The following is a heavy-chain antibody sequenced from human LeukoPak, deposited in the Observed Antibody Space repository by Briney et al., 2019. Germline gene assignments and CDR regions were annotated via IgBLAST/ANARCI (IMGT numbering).Heavy chain of an antibody. D-gene: IGHD5-12*01. J-gene: IGHJ4*02. CDR3: ARDGIVATDSYFDY. V-gene: IGHV7-4-1*02. CDR1: GYTFTSYA. Sequence: ASVKVSCKASGYTFTSYAMNWVRQAPGQGLEWMGWINTNTGNPTYAQGFTGRFVFSLDTSVSTAYLQISSLKAEDTAVYYCARDGIVATDSYFDYWGQGTLVTVSS. CDR2: INTNTGNP.